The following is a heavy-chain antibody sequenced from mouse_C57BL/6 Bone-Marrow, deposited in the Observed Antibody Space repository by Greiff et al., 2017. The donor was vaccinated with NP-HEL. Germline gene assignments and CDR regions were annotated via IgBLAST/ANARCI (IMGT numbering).Heavy chain of an antibody. CDR1: GYTFTSYW. J-gene: IGHJ2*01. CDR2: IDPSDSET. Sequence: QVQLQQPGAELVRPGSSVKLSCKASGYTFTSYWMHWVKQRPIQGLEWIGNIDPSDSETHYNQKFKDKATLTVDKSSSTAYMQLSSLTSEDSAVYYCAREVITTVYYFDYWGQGTTLTVSS. V-gene: IGHV1-52*01. D-gene: IGHD1-2*01. CDR3: AREVITTVYYFDY.